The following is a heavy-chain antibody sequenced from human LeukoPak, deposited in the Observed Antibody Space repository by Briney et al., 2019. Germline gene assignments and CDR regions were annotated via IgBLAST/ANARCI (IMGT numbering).Heavy chain of an antibody. CDR1: GGSISSYF. Sequence: SETLSLTRTVSGGSISSYFWSWIRQPAGKGLEWIGRLHSSGSTYYNPSLMSRVTMSVDTSKNQFSLKLRSVTAADTAVYYCARDFSLGGSDYSVAFDIWGQGTMVTVSS. J-gene: IGHJ3*02. CDR2: LHSSGST. CDR3: ARDFSLGGSDYSVAFDI. V-gene: IGHV4-4*07. D-gene: IGHD2-21*01.